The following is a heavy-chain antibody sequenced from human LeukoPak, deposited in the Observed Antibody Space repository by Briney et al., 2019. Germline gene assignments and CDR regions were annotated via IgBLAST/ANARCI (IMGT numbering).Heavy chain of an antibody. CDR1: GFTFSNYN. Sequence: GGSLRLSCTASGFTFSNYNMNWVRQAPGKGLEWVSYISSSSRATYYADSVKGRFTISRDNAKNSLYLQMNSLTDEDTAVYYCAAYSNYAYSFDPWGQGTLVTVSS. CDR2: ISSSSRAT. D-gene: IGHD4-11*01. J-gene: IGHJ5*02. V-gene: IGHV3-48*02. CDR3: AAYSNYAYSFDP.